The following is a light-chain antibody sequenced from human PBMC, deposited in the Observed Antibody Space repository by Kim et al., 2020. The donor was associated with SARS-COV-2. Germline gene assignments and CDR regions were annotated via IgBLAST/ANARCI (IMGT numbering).Light chain of an antibody. CDR2: WAS. CDR1: QTVLYNSNNKNY. V-gene: IGKV4-1*01. CDR3: QQYYSTPPS. Sequence: DIVMTQSPDSLAVSLGERATLNCKSSQTVLYNSNNKNYLAWYQQKPGQPPKLLLYWASIREYGVSDRFSGSVSETDFTLTISSLQAEDVAVYYCQQYYSTPPSFGQETKREF. J-gene: IGKJ2*03.